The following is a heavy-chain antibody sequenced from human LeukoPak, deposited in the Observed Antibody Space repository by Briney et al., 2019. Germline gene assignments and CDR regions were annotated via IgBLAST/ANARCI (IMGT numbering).Heavy chain of an antibody. CDR1: GFTVSSNY. Sequence: GGSLRLSCAASGFTVSSNYMSWVRQAPGKGLVWVSRVNGDGSSTNYADSVKGRFTISRDNARNTLYLQMNTLTAEDTAVYYCVRAGYSSGADYWGQGTLVTVSS. CDR2: VNGDGSST. J-gene: IGHJ4*02. D-gene: IGHD5-18*01. CDR3: VRAGYSSGADY. V-gene: IGHV3-74*01.